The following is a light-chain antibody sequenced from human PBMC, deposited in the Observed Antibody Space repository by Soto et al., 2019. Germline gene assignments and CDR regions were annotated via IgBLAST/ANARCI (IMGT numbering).Light chain of an antibody. CDR1: QDISNY. V-gene: IGKV1-33*01. CDR3: QQFNNLPFT. CDR2: DAS. J-gene: IGKJ3*01. Sequence: DTQMTQSPSSLSASVGDRVTITCQASQDISNYLNWYRQKPGKAPKLLIYDASNLETGVPSRFSGSGSGTHFTFTISSLQPEDFATYYCQQFNNLPFTFGPGTKVDI.